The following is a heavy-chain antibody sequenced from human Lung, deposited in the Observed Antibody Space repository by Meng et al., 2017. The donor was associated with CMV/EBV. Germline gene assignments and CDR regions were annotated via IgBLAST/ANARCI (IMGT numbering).Heavy chain of an antibody. CDR2: VYWNDEN. V-gene: IGHV2-5*01. CDR1: GFSRNTAGKG. J-gene: IGHJ2*01. CDR3: AHYGDYRFGWYFDL. D-gene: IGHD4-17*01. Sequence: FAGFSRNTAGKGVGWVRQPPGKAPEWLALVYWNDENRYSPSLRNRLTITKDTSKNQAVLTMSNMDPVDTATYYCAHYGDYRFGWYFDLWGRGTLVTVSS.